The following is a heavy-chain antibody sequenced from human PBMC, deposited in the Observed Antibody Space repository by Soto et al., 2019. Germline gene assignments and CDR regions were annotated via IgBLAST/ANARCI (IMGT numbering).Heavy chain of an antibody. CDR3: ARGVYYYDSSGYWYYGMDV. J-gene: IGHJ6*02. CDR2: IIPIFGTA. CDR1: GGTFSSYA. Sequence: QVQLVQSGAEVKKPGSSVKVSCKASGGTFSSYAISWVRQAPGQGLEWMGGIIPIFGTANYAQKFQGRVTITADESTSTAYMELSSLRSEDTAVYYCARGVYYYDSSGYWYYGMDVWGQGTTVTVSS. D-gene: IGHD3-22*01. V-gene: IGHV1-69*12.